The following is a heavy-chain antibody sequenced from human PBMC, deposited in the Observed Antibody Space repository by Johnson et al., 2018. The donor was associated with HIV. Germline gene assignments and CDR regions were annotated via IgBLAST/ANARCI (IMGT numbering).Heavy chain of an antibody. D-gene: IGHD3-22*01. CDR2: ISGSGGST. J-gene: IGHJ3*02. Sequence: VQLVESGGGLVKPGGSLRLSCAASGFTFDDYAMSWVRQAPGQGLEWVSAISGSGGSTYYADPVKGRFTISRDKSKNTLYLQMNSLRAEDTDVYYCAKDQASGYYCDAFDIWGQGTMVTVSS. CDR3: AKDQASGYYCDAFDI. CDR1: GFTFDDYA. V-gene: IGHV3-23*04.